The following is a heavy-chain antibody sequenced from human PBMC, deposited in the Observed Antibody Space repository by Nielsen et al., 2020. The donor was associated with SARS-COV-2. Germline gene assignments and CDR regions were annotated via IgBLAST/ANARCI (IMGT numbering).Heavy chain of an antibody. CDR2: ISWNSGSI. Sequence: GGSLRLSCAASGFTFDDRAMHWVRQAPGKGLEWVSGISWNSGSIAYADSVKGRFTISRDNAKSSLYLQMNSLRAEDTALYYCAKDPSDGYSSSWYFDYWGQGTLVTVSS. J-gene: IGHJ4*02. V-gene: IGHV3-9*01. CDR3: AKDPSDGYSSSWYFDY. D-gene: IGHD6-13*01. CDR1: GFTFDDRA.